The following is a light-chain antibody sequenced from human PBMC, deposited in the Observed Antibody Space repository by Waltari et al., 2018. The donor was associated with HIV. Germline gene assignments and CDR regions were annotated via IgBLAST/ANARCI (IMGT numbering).Light chain of an antibody. CDR2: GNT. CDR3: QSYDSRQSGFWV. Sequence: QSVLTPPPSVSGAPGQRVPISCTGSSPNIGAGSDVHWSQQLPGTAPKLLIYGNTNRPSGVSDRFSGSKSGTSASLAITGLQAEDEADYYCQSYDSRQSGFWVFGGGTTLTVL. CDR1: SPNIGAGSD. V-gene: IGLV1-40*01. J-gene: IGLJ3*02.